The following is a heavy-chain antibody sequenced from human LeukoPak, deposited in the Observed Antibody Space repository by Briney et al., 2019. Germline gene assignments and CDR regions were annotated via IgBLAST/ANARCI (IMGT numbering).Heavy chain of an antibody. J-gene: IGHJ4*02. V-gene: IGHV3-7*01. CDR1: GFTLSSYW. D-gene: IGHD2-2*02. CDR3: ASHRRTCSSTSCYSRAFDY. Sequence: GGSLRLSCAASGFTLSSYWMSWVRQAPGKGLGWVANIRQDGSEKYYVDSVKGRLTITRDNAKNSLYQQMNSLRAEDTAVYYCASHRRTCSSTSCYSRAFDYWGQGTLVTVSS. CDR2: IRQDGSEK.